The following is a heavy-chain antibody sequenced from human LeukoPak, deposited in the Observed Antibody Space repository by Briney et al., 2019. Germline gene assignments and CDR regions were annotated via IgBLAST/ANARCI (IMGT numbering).Heavy chain of an antibody. CDR1: GFTVSSNY. D-gene: IGHD3-3*01. J-gene: IGHJ5*02. CDR3: ARGPNDFLTIFGVVSSNWFDP. Sequence: GGSLRLSCAASGFTVSSNYMNWVRQAPGKGLEWVSVIYGGGNIYYADSVKGRFTISRDNSKNTLYLQMNSLRAEDTAVYYCARGPNDFLTIFGVVSSNWFDPWGQGTLVTVSS. CDR2: IYGGGNI. V-gene: IGHV3-53*01.